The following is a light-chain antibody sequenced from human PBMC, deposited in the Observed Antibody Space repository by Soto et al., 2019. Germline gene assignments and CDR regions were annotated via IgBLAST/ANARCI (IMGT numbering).Light chain of an antibody. CDR3: SSYTSSSTLPYV. CDR2: DVS. CDR1: SSDVGGYNY. J-gene: IGLJ1*01. V-gene: IGLV2-14*01. Sequence: QPALTQPASVSGSPGQSITISCTGTSSDVGGYNYVSWYQQHPGKAPKLMIYDVSNRPSGVSNRFSGAKSGNTASLTISGLQAEDEDDYYCSSYTSSSTLPYVFGTGTKLTVL.